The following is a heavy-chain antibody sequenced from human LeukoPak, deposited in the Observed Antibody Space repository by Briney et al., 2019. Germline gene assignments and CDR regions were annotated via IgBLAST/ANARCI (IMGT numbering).Heavy chain of an antibody. CDR2: ISHSGST. V-gene: IGHV4-34*01. CDR1: GGSFSGYY. D-gene: IGHD3-16*01. Sequence: PSETLSLTCAVYGGSFSGYYWSWIRQPPGKGLEWIGEISHSGSTNYSPSLKSRVTISVDTSKNQFSLKLSSVTAADTAVYYCARGRGDTDYWGQGTLVTVSS. J-gene: IGHJ4*02. CDR3: ARGRGDTDY.